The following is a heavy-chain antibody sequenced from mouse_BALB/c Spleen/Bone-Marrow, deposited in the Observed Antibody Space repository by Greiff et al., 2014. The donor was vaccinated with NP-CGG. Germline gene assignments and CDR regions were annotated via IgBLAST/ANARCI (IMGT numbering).Heavy chain of an antibody. CDR3: AYGNYGYAMDY. Sequence: QVQLQQSGAELVRPGASVKMSCKASGYTFTSYTMHWVKQRPGQGLEWIGYINPSSGYTNYNQKFKDKATLTADKSSSTAYMQLSSLTSEDSAVYYCAYGNYGYAMDYWGQGTSVTVSS. V-gene: IGHV1-4*01. CDR2: INPSSGYT. J-gene: IGHJ4*01. CDR1: GYTFTSYT. D-gene: IGHD2-10*02.